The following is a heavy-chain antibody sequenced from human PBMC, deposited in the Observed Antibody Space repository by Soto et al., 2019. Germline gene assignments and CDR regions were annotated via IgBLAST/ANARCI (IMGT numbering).Heavy chain of an antibody. CDR1: GYTFTGYY. J-gene: IGHJ2*01. D-gene: IGHD1-26*01. Sequence: GASVKVSCKASGYTFTGYYMHWVRQAPGQGLEWMGRIIPILGIANYAQKFQGRVTITADKSTSTAYMELSSLRSEDTAVYYCASSEYGRREGDYWYFDLWGRGTLVTVSS. CDR3: ASSEYGRREGDYWYFDL. CDR2: IIPILGIA. V-gene: IGHV1-69*02.